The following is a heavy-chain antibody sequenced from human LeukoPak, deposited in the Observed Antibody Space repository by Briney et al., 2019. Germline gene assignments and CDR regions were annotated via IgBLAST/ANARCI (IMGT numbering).Heavy chain of an antibody. Sequence: GGSLRLSCAASGFTFSSYAMSWVRQAPGKGLEWVSGISGSSSSIYYADSVKGRFTISRDNSKNTLYLQMNSLRAEDTAIYYCAKGPYDSSGYLPFDYWGQGTLVTVSS. CDR1: GFTFSSYA. D-gene: IGHD3-22*01. CDR2: ISGSSSSI. V-gene: IGHV3-23*01. J-gene: IGHJ4*02. CDR3: AKGPYDSSGYLPFDY.